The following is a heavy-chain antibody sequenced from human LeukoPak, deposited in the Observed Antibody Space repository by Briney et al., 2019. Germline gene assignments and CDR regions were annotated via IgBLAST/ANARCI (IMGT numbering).Heavy chain of an antibody. Sequence: GGSLRLSCAASGFTFSNYWMRWVRQAPGKGLVWVSRISSDGSSTTYADSVKGRFTISRDNAKNTLYLQMNSLRAEDTAVYYCARVFRAAAGTVYYYYYYMDVWGKGTTVTVSS. CDR1: GFTFSNYW. CDR2: ISSDGSST. D-gene: IGHD6-13*01. V-gene: IGHV3-74*01. J-gene: IGHJ6*03. CDR3: ARVFRAAAGTVYYYYYYMDV.